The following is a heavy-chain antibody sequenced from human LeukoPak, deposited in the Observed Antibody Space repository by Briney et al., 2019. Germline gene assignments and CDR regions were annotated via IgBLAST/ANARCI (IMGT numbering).Heavy chain of an antibody. Sequence: GGSLRLSCAAYGFTFSSYWMHWVRQAPGKGLVWVSRINSDGSSTSYTDSVRGRFTISRDNAKNTLYLQMNSLRAEDTAVYYCARSLTRYCSGGSCYTPDYGMDVWGQGTTVTVFS. CDR1: GFTFSSYW. J-gene: IGHJ6*02. V-gene: IGHV3-74*01. D-gene: IGHD2-15*01. CDR2: INSDGSST. CDR3: ARSLTRYCSGGSCYTPDYGMDV.